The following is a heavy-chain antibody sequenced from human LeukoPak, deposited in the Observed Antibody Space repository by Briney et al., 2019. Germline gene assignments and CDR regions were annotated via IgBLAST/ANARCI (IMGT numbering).Heavy chain of an antibody. V-gene: IGHV4-59*01. CDR1: GGSISGYY. D-gene: IGHD3-22*01. J-gene: IGHJ6*02. CDR2: MYYSGNI. CDR3: ARGDYYDGSGTYGMDV. Sequence: SETLSLTCTVSGGSISGYYWSWIRQSPGKGLEWIGYMYYSGNIDYNPSLKSRVTISADTSKNQFSLKLSSVTAADTAVYYCARGDYYDGSGTYGMDVWGQGTTVIVSS.